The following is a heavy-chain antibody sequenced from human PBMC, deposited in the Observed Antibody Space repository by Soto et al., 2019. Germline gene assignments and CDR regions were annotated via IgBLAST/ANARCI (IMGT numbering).Heavy chain of an antibody. V-gene: IGHV3-64D*08. Sequence: PGGSLRLSCSASGFTFSSYAMHWVRQAPGKGLEYVSAISSNGGSTYYADSVKGRFTISRDNSKNTLYLQMSSLRAEDTAVYYCVKEAYYYDSSGYYDPPGYFDYWGQGTLVTVSS. CDR1: GFTFSSYA. CDR3: VKEAYYYDSSGYYDPPGYFDY. D-gene: IGHD3-22*01. CDR2: ISSNGGST. J-gene: IGHJ4*02.